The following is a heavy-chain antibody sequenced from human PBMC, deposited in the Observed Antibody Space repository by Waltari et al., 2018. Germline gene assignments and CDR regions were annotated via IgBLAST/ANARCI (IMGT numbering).Heavy chain of an antibody. J-gene: IGHJ3*02. V-gene: IGHV1-2*02. Sequence: QVQLVQSGAEVKKPGASVKVSCKASGYTFTGYYMHWVRQAPGQGLEWMGWINPNSGGTNYAQKLQGRVTMTRDTSISTAYMELSRLRSDDTAVYYCARVLEGYGPRFVAFDIWGQGTMVTVSS. CDR2: INPNSGGT. CDR3: ARVLEGYGPRFVAFDI. D-gene: IGHD5-12*01. CDR1: GYTFTGYY.